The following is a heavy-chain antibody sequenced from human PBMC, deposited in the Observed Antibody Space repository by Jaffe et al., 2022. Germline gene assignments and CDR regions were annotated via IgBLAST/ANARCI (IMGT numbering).Heavy chain of an antibody. D-gene: IGHD4-17*01. CDR1: GGSISSYY. CDR3: ARDEGYGDPLYFDY. V-gene: IGHV4-59*01. Sequence: QVQLQESGPGLVKPSETLSLTCTVSGGSISSYYWSWIRQPPGKGLEWIGYIYYSGSTNYNPSLKSRVTISVDTSKNQFSLKLSSVTAADTAVYYCARDEGYGDPLYFDYWGQGTLVTVSS. J-gene: IGHJ4*02. CDR2: IYYSGST.